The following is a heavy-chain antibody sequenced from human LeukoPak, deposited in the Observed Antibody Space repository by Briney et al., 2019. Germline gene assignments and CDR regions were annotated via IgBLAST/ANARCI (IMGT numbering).Heavy chain of an antibody. J-gene: IGHJ3*02. D-gene: IGHD4-17*01. CDR2: IYYSGST. CDR1: GGSISSSSYY. V-gene: IGHV4-39*07. Sequence: PSETLSLTCTVSGGSISSSSYYWGWIRQPPGKGLEWIGSIYYSGSTYYNPSLKSRVTISVDTSKNQFSLKLSSVTAADTAVYYCARHYGVDDAFDIWGQGTMVTVSS. CDR3: ARHYGVDDAFDI.